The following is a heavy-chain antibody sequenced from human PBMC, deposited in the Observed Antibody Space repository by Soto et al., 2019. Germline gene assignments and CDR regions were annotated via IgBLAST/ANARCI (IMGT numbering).Heavy chain of an antibody. CDR2: ISYDGSDK. Sequence: QVQLVESGGGVVQPGRSLRLSCAASGFPFTSYGMHWVREGPDKGLEWVAIISYDGSDKYYADSVKGRFTISRDNSKNNLYLQMNRLRPEDTALYYCGGGQYYFDYRGQGTLVIVSS. CDR3: GGGQYYFDY. J-gene: IGHJ4*02. D-gene: IGHD3-10*01. CDR1: GFPFTSYG. V-gene: IGHV3-30*03.